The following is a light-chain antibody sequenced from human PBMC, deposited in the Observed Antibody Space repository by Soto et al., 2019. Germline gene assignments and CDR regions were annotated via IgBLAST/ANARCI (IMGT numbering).Light chain of an antibody. CDR1: DNDVGVYNY. CDR2: DVT. J-gene: IGLJ3*02. CDR3: SSYTTSTTRV. V-gene: IGLV2-14*01. Sequence: QSVLTQPVSVSGSPGQSITISCTGTDNDVGVYNYVSWYQQHPCKAPKLIIYDVTNRPSGVSNRFSGSKSGNTASLTISGLQAEDEADYYCSSYTTSTTRVFGGGTKLTVL.